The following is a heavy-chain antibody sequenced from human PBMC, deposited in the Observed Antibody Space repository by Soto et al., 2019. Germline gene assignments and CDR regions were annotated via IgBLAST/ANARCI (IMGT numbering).Heavy chain of an antibody. CDR1: GYTFTDYY. Sequence: ASVKVSCKASGYTFTDYYMHWVRQAPGHGLEWMGIINPSIGRTRYAQSFQGRVTMTRDTSTSTVYMELSSLRSEDTAVYYCARDLLGYCSTTNCPMGDFWLAPWGQGTLVTVSS. D-gene: IGHD2-2*01. V-gene: IGHV1-46*03. J-gene: IGHJ5*02. CDR3: ARDLLGYCSTTNCPMGDFWLAP. CDR2: INPSIGRT.